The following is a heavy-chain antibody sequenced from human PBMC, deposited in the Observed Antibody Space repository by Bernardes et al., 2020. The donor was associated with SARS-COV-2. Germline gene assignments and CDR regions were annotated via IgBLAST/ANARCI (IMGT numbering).Heavy chain of an antibody. V-gene: IGHV3-21*01. CDR2: ISSSSSYI. D-gene: IGHD6-19*01. CDR1: GFTFSSYS. J-gene: IGHJ4*02. CDR3: ARGSIAVAGTWFDY. Sequence: GGSLRLSCAASGFTFSSYSMNWVRQAPGKGLEWVSSISSSSSYIYYADSVKGRFTISRDNAKNSLYLQMNSLRAEDTAVYYCARGSIAVAGTWFDYWGQGTLVTVSS.